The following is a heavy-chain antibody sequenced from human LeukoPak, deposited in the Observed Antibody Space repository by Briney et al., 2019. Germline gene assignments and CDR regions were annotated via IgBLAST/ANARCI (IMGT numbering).Heavy chain of an antibody. D-gene: IGHD3-22*01. Sequence: GGSLRLSCAASGFTFSSYAMSWVRQAPGKGLEWVSAISGSGGSTYYADSVKGRFTISRDNSKNTLYLQMSGLRAEDTAVYYCATYYYDSSQVIEFDYWGQGTLVTVSS. CDR3: ATYYYDSSQVIEFDY. J-gene: IGHJ4*02. CDR2: ISGSGGST. CDR1: GFTFSSYA. V-gene: IGHV3-23*01.